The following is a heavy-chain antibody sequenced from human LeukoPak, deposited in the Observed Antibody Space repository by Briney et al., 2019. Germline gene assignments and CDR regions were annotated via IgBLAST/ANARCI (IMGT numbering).Heavy chain of an antibody. Sequence: SQTLSLTCAVSGGSISSGGYSWSWIRQPPGKGLEWIGYIYHSGSTYYNPSLKSRVTISVDRSKNQFSLKLSSVTAADTAVYYCAREPRYNWNYVIDAFDIWGQGTMVTVSS. CDR1: GGSISSGGYS. D-gene: IGHD1-7*01. CDR2: IYHSGST. CDR3: AREPRYNWNYVIDAFDI. J-gene: IGHJ3*02. V-gene: IGHV4-30-2*01.